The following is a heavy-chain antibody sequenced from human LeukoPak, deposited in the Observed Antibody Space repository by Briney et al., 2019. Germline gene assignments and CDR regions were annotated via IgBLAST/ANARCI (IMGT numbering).Heavy chain of an antibody. CDR3: ARHHEWFGGSNYYYYMDV. CDR2: IYYSGST. CDR1: GGPISSSSYY. D-gene: IGHD3-10*01. J-gene: IGHJ6*03. Sequence: SETLSLICTVSGGPISSSSYYWRWSRQPPGKGLEWIGSIYYSGSTYYNPSLKSRVTICVDTAKNQFSLKLSSVTAADTAVYYCARHHEWFGGSNYYYYMDVWGKGTTVSVSS. V-gene: IGHV4-39*01.